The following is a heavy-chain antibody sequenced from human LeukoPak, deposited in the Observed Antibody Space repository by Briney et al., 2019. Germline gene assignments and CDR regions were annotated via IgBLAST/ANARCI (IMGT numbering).Heavy chain of an antibody. CDR1: GGSLSSYY. CDR3: ARGEYYDSSGRWFDP. Sequence: SETLSLTCTVSGGSLSSYYWSWIRQPPGKGLEWIGYIYYSGSTYYNPSLKSRVTISVDTSKNQLSLKLSSVTAADTAVYYCARGEYYDSSGRWFDPWGQGTLVTVSS. CDR2: IYYSGST. J-gene: IGHJ5*02. D-gene: IGHD3-22*01. V-gene: IGHV4-59*12.